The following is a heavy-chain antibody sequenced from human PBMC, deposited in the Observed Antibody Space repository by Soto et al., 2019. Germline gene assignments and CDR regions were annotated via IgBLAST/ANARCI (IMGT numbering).Heavy chain of an antibody. CDR1: GFTVSSNY. Sequence: GGSLRLSCAASGFTVSSNYMSWVRQAPGKGLEWVSVIYSGGSTYYADSVKGRFTISRDNSKNTLYLQMNSLRAEDTAVYYCARVADYYGSGSYYNRYYFDYWGQGTLVTVSS. V-gene: IGHV3-53*01. CDR2: IYSGGST. CDR3: ARVADYYGSGSYYNRYYFDY. J-gene: IGHJ4*02. D-gene: IGHD3-10*01.